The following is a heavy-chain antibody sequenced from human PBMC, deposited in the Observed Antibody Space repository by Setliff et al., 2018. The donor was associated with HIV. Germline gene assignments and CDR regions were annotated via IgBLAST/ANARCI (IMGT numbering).Heavy chain of an antibody. D-gene: IGHD2-15*01. J-gene: IGHJ4*01. CDR1: GFTFNSYS. Sequence: PGGSLRLSCAASGFTFNSYSMNWVRQAPGKGLEWVSSISTGSSYIYYADSVKGRSTISRDNSKNTLYLLMNGLRVEDTAVYYCAKDGISGGAYPPYYFDYWGHGTLVTVSS. CDR3: AKDGISGGAYPPYYFDY. CDR2: ISTGSSYI. V-gene: IGHV3-21*04.